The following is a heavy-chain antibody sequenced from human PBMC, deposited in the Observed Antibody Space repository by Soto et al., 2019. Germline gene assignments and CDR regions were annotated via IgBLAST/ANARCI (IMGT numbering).Heavy chain of an antibody. V-gene: IGHV1-69*13. CDR1: GGTFSSYA. CDR3: ARDASYYYDSSGRWDAFDI. J-gene: IGHJ3*02. CDR2: IIPIFGTA. D-gene: IGHD3-22*01. Sequence: SVKVSCKASGGTFSSYAISWVRQAPGQGLEWMGGIIPIFGTANYAQKFQGRVTITADESTSTAYMELSSLRSEDTAVYYCARDASYYYDSSGRWDAFDIWGQGTMVTVS.